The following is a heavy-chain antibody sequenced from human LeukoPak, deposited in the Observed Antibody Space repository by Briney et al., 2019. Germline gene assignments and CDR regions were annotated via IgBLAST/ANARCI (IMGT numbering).Heavy chain of an antibody. V-gene: IGHV3-15*01. CDR2: IKSKKFGETT. D-gene: IGHD3-22*01. CDR1: GFTFSNAW. CDR3: ARDSPYYDSPYWYFDL. Sequence: PGGSLRLSCAASGFTFSNAWLSWVRQTPGKGLEWVGHIKSKKFGETTDYAAPVKGRFTISRDNAKNSLYLQMNSLRAEDTAVYYCARDSPYYDSPYWYFDLWGRGTLVTVSS. J-gene: IGHJ2*01.